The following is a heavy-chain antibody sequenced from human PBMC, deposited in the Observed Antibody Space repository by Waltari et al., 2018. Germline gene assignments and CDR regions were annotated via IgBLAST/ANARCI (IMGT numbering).Heavy chain of an antibody. Sequence: EVQLVESGGGLIQPGGSLRLSCAASGFTVSSNYMSWVRQAPGKGLEWVSVIYSGGSTYYADSGKGRFTISRDNSKNTLYLQMNSLRAEDTAVYYCARDRSSWYVGMDVWGQGTTVTVSS. CDR3: ARDRSSWYVGMDV. V-gene: IGHV3-53*01. CDR1: GFTVSSNY. J-gene: IGHJ6*02. D-gene: IGHD6-13*01. CDR2: IYSGGST.